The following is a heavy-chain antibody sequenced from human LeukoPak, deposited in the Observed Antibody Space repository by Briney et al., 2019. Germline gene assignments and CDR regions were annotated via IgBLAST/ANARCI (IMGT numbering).Heavy chain of an antibody. CDR1: GGSISSYY. D-gene: IGHD6-13*01. V-gene: IGHV4-59*01. CDR2: IYYSGST. CDR3: ARDYAAAAGRWFDP. Sequence: SETLSLTCTVSGGSISSYYWSWIRQPPGKGLEWIGYIYYSGSTNYNPSLKSRVTISVDTSKNQFSLKLSSVTAADTAVYYCARDYAAAAGRWFDPWGQGTLVTVSS. J-gene: IGHJ5*02.